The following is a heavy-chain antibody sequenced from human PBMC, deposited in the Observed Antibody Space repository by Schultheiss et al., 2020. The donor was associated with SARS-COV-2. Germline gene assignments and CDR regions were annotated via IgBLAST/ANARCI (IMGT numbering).Heavy chain of an antibody. CDR3: ARDKTMYY. J-gene: IGHJ4*02. Sequence: SETLSLTCTVSGGSISSYYWSWIRQPPGKGLEWIGNIYYSGSTNYNPSLKSRVTISVDTSKNQFSLKLSSVTAADTAVYYCARDKTMYYWGQGALVTVSS. CDR2: IYYSGST. D-gene: IGHD3-10*02. CDR1: GGSISSYY. V-gene: IGHV4-59*12.